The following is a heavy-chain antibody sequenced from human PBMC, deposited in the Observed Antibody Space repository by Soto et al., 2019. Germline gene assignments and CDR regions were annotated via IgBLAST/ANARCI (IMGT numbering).Heavy chain of an antibody. CDR1: GGSTRSSRFS. Sequence: PPDTLSLTCADSGGSTRSSRFSWSGIRQPPGKGLEWIGYIYHSGSNYYNPSLKSRVTISVDRSKNQFSLNLSSVTAADTAVYYCARVPDRWGQGTLVTVSS. V-gene: IGHV4-30-2*01. J-gene: IGHJ5*02. CDR3: ARVPDR. D-gene: IGHD2-2*01. CDR2: IYHSGSN.